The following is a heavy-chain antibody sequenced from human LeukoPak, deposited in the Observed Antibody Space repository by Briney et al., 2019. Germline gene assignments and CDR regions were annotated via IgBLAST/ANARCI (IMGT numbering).Heavy chain of an antibody. J-gene: IGHJ4*02. D-gene: IGHD2-2*01. CDR1: GGTFSSYA. CDR3: AANRVVPAAMSDY. CDR2: IIPIFGTA. V-gene: IGHV1-69*05. Sequence: ASVKVSCKASGGTFSSYAISWVRQAPGQGLEWMGGIIPIFGTANYAQKFQGRVTIATDESTSTAYMELSSLRSEDTAVYYCAANRVVPAAMSDYWGQGTLVTVSS.